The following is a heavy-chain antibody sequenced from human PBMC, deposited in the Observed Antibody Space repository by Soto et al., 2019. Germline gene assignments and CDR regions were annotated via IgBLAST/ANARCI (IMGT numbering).Heavy chain of an antibody. CDR3: ARDGREASGIDV. V-gene: IGHV4-59*11. CDR1: GGSISSHY. D-gene: IGHD1-26*01. Sequence: PSETLSLTCTVSGGSISSHYWSWVRQAPGKGLEWIGCIYYRGNTFYNPSLKSRGTISVDTSNNQFSLKLDSVTTADTAVYYCARDGREASGIDVWGQGT. J-gene: IGHJ6*02. CDR2: IYYRGNT.